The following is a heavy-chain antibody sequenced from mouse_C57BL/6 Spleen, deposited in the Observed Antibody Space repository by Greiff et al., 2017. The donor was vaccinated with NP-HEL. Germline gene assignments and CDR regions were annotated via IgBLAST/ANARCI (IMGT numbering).Heavy chain of an antibody. CDR2: IRHKANGYTT. CDR3: ARYSLYGNFDY. V-gene: IGHV7-3*01. J-gene: IGHJ2*01. Sequence: EVNVVESGGGLVQPGGSLSLSCAASGFTFPDYYMSWVRQPPGKALEWLGFIRHKANGYTTAYSASVKGRFASSRDNSQSILYLHMNALRAEDSATYYCARYSLYGNFDYWGQGTTLTVSS. CDR1: GFTFPDYY. D-gene: IGHD1-1*02.